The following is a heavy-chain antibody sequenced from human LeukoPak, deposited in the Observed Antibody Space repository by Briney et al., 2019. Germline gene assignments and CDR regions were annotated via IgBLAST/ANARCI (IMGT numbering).Heavy chain of an antibody. D-gene: IGHD3-3*01. CDR1: GFTFSSYA. CDR3: ARVQYYDFWSGNNDAFDI. CDR2: ISYDGSNK. Sequence: PGRSLRLSCAASGFTFSSYAMHWVRQAPGKGLEWVAVISYDGSNKYYADSVKGRLTISRDNSKNTLYLQMNSLRAEDTAVYYCARVQYYDFWSGNNDAFDIWGQGTMVTVSS. V-gene: IGHV3-30-3*01. J-gene: IGHJ3*02.